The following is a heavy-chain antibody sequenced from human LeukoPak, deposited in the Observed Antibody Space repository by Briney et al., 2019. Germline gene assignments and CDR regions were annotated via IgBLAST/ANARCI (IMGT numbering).Heavy chain of an antibody. J-gene: IGHJ4*02. V-gene: IGHV3-74*01. D-gene: IGHD6-25*01. CDR3: ARENLAAAADY. CDR2: IRGDGSMT. Sequence: GGSLRLSCAASEFTFSAYWMHWVRQAPGKGLVWVSRIRGDGSMTNYADSVKGRFTISRDNAKNTLYLQMNSLRLEDTAVYYCARENLAAAADYWGQGTLVTVSS. CDR1: EFTFSAYW.